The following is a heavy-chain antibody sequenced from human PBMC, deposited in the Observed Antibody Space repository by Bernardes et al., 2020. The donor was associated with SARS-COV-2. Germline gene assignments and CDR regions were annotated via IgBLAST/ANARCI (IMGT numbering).Heavy chain of an antibody. CDR1: GSDFNNYGFTSYG. CDR3: AVNTGNFYYGVDV. Sequence: ASVEVCCKTSGSDFNNYGFTSYGFSWVRQAPGQGLEWMGWITAYNLNTDYAQNFRGRVTMTADTSTSTVYMELRSLRSDDTAMYYCAVNTGNFYYGVDVWGQGTTVTVSS. J-gene: IGHJ6*02. D-gene: IGHD3-10*01. V-gene: IGHV1-18*04. CDR2: ITAYNLNT.